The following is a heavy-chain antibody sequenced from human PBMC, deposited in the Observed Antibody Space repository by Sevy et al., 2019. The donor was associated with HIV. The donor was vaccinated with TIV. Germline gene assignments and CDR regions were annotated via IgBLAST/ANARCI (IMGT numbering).Heavy chain of an antibody. J-gene: IGHJ4*02. V-gene: IGHV1-2*02. D-gene: IGHD2-21*02. CDR3: VRDRFYGGDSVTFAGDF. CDR2: INPYSGGT. CDR1: GYTFNSFY. Sequence: ASVKVSCKASGYTFNSFYIHWVRQAPGQGHEWMGWINPYSGGTHYAQKFQGRVTLTRDTSISVAYMDLTSLRSNDTAVYYCVRDRFYGGDSVTFAGDFWGQGTLVTVSS.